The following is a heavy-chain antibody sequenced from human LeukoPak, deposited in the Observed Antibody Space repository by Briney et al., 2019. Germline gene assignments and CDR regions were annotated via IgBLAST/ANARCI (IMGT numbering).Heavy chain of an antibody. J-gene: IGHJ6*02. V-gene: IGHV7-4-1*02. Sequence: ASVKVSCKASGYTFTSYAMNWLRQAPGQGLEWMGWINTNTGNPTYAQGFTGRFVFSLDTSVSTAYLQISSLKAEDTAVYYCARASGQYYYYGMDVWGQGTTVTVSS. CDR3: ARASGQYYYYGMDV. CDR1: GYTFTSYA. CDR2: INTNTGNP.